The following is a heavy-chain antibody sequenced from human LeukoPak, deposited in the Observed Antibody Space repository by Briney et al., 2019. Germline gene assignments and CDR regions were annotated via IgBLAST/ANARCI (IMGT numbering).Heavy chain of an antibody. D-gene: IGHD2/OR15-2a*01. Sequence: PGGSLRLSCVASAFTFSSYSMNWVRQAPGKGLEWVSGISGSGAGTYYADPVKGRFTISRDNAKNSLYLQMNSLRAEDTAVYDCASSMARNGYFDYWGQGTLVTVSS. V-gene: IGHV3-21*01. CDR3: ASSMARNGYFDY. CDR2: ISGSGAGT. CDR1: AFTFSSYS. J-gene: IGHJ4*02.